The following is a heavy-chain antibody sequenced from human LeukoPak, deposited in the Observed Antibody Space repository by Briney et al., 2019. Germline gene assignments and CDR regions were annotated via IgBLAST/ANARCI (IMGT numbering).Heavy chain of an antibody. Sequence: SETLSLTCTVSGGSIGVSGYYWGWIRQPPGKGLEGIGSISYGGTTRYNPSLKSRVTISKDTSRNQFSLRVNSVTATDTAMYYCARYTVGTMEDSWGQGTLVTVSS. J-gene: IGHJ4*02. CDR1: GGSIGVSGYY. D-gene: IGHD5-12*01. V-gene: IGHV4-39*01. CDR2: ISYGGTT. CDR3: ARYTVGTMEDS.